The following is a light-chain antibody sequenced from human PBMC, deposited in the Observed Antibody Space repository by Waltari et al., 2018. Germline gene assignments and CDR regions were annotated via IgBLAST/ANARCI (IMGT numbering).Light chain of an antibody. V-gene: IGKV3-15*01. CDR2: GAS. CDR1: QSIRSN. CDR3: HQYNAWPPYT. Sequence: EIVMTQSPATLSVSPGERATLPCRASQSIRSNIAWYQQKPGQAPRLLIYGASTRATGIPARFSGSGSGTEFTLTISSLRSEDFAVYYCHQYNAWPPYTFGQGTKVEVK. J-gene: IGKJ1*01.